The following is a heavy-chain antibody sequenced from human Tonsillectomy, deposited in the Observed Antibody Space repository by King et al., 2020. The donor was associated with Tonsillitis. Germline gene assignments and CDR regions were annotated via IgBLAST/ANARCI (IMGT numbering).Heavy chain of an antibody. CDR2: IYPGDSET. CDR1: GYTFTTHW. D-gene: IGHD3-16*01. J-gene: IGHJ6*02. Sequence: VQLVESGAEVKKPGESLQISCQASGYTFTTHWIGWVRQMPGKGLEWMGIIYPGDSETRYSLSFQGHVVISADKSINHAYLQWNSLRVSDTAMYYCARIGGITDVCGQATTVTVSS. V-gene: IGHV5-51*01. CDR3: ARIGGITDV.